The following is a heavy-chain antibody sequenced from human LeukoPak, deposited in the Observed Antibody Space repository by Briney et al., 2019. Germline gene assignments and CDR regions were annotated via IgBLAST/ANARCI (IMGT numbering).Heavy chain of an antibody. CDR3: ARSKDGSGFAAY. J-gene: IGHJ4*02. D-gene: IGHD3-22*01. CDR1: GGSFSGYY. CDR2: INHSGNS. V-gene: IGHV4-34*01. Sequence: SETLSLTCAVYGGSFSGYYWTWIRQPPGKGLEWIGEINHSGNSNYNPSLKSRVAISVDTSKNQFSLKLSSVIAADTAMYYCARSKDGSGFAAYWGQGTQVTVSS.